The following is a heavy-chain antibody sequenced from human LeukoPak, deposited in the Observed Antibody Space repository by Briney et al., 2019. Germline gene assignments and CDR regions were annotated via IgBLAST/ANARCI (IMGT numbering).Heavy chain of an antibody. CDR1: GGSFSGYY. V-gene: IGHV4-34*01. Sequence: PSETLSLTCTVYGGSFSGYYWSWIRQPPGKGLEWIGEINHSGSTNYNPSLKSRVTISVDTSKNQFSLKLSSVTAADTAVYYCARGVAGPGGYGMDVWGQGTTVTVSS. D-gene: IGHD6-19*01. J-gene: IGHJ6*02. CDR2: INHSGST. CDR3: ARGVAGPGGYGMDV.